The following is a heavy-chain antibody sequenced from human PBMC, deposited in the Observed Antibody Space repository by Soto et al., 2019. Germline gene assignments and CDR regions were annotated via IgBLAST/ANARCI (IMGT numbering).Heavy chain of an antibody. D-gene: IGHD3-16*01. J-gene: IGHJ4*02. CDR3: ARVWGLPPTVLDY. V-gene: IGHV3-30*03. Sequence: QVQLVESGGGVVQTGTSLKLSCAASGFAFSNFGMHWVRQAPGQGLEWVAFISYTGGNQNYADSVKGRFTISRDKTRNTLYLQMNSLRAEDTAVYYCARVWGLPPTVLDYWGQGSLVIVSS. CDR1: GFAFSNFG. CDR2: ISYTGGNQ.